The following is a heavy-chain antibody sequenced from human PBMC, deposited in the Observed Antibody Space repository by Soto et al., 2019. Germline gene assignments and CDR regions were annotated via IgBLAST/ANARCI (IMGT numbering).Heavy chain of an antibody. J-gene: IGHJ4*02. Sequence: QVHLVQSGAEVKKPGASVKVSCKGSGYAFTTYGITWVRQAPGQGLEWMGWISAHNGNTNYAQKLQGRVTVTRDTSTSTAYMELRSLRSDDTAVYYCARERYGDYWGQGALVTVSS. D-gene: IGHD1-1*01. V-gene: IGHV1-18*01. CDR3: ARERYGDY. CDR1: GYAFTTYG. CDR2: ISAHNGNT.